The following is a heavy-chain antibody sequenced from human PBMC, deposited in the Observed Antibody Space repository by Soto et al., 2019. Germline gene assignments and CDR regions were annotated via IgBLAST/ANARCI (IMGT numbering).Heavy chain of an antibody. V-gene: IGHV3-30*18. CDR2: ISYDGSNK. Sequence: PGGSLRLSCAASRFPFSTYGMHWVRQAPGKGLEWVAVISYDGSNKYYADSVKGRFTISRDNSKNTLYLQMNSLRAEDTAVYYCAKGQDIVVVPRMDVWGQGTTVTVSS. CDR1: RFPFSTYG. J-gene: IGHJ6*02. CDR3: AKGQDIVVVPRMDV. D-gene: IGHD2-2*01.